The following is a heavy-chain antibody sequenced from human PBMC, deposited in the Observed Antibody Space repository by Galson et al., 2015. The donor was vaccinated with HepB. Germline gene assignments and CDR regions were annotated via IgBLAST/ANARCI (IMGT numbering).Heavy chain of an antibody. Sequence: SVKVSCKASGYTFTTYAIHWVRQAPGQRLEWMGWINNGNGNTKYSQTFQGRVTITRDTSASTAYTDLSSLRSEDTAVYYCARSYRPNYYYYIDVWGKGTTVTVSS. CDR3: ARSYRPNYYYYIDV. CDR1: GYTFTTYA. CDR2: INNGNGNT. D-gene: IGHD3-16*02. V-gene: IGHV1-3*04. J-gene: IGHJ6*03.